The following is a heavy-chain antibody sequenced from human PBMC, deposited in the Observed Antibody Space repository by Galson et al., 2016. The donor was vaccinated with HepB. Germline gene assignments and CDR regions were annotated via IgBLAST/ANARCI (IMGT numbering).Heavy chain of an antibody. CDR2: IGGDGAT. V-gene: IGHV3-23*01. D-gene: IGHD2-8*01. CDR1: GFTFSSYW. Sequence: SLRLSCAVSGFTFSSYWMSWVRQGPGKGLEWVSTIGGDGATFYGDPVKGRFTISRDDSKSTLYLRMDSLRVEDTATYHCTKRCMTNTCHNADDFWGQGTLVTVSS. J-gene: IGHJ4*02. CDR3: TKRCMTNTCHNADDF.